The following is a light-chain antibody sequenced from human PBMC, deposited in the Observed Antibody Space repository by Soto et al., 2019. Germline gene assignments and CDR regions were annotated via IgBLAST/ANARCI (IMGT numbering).Light chain of an antibody. CDR1: SSDIGNYDL. CDR2: EGI. V-gene: IGLV2-23*01. Sequence: QSVLTQPASVSGSPGQSITISCTRSSSDIGNYDLVSWYQQHPDKAPKLVIYEGIKRPSGDSNRFSGSKSGNTASLTISGLQAEDEADYYCCSYPRSDSWVCGGGTQLTVL. CDR3: CSYPRSDSWV. J-gene: IGLJ3*02.